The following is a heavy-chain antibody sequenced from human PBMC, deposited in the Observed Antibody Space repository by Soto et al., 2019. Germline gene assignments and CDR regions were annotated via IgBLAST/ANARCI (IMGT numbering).Heavy chain of an antibody. V-gene: IGHV1-69*01. CDR2: IIPIFGTA. Sequence: QVQLVQSGAEVKKPGSSVKVSCKASGGTFSSYAISWVRQAPGQGLEWMGGIIPIFGTANYAQKFQGRVTSTADESTSTAYMELSSLRSEDTAVYYCARVRRGMLASESRDYWYFDLWGRGTLVTVSS. D-gene: IGHD2-8*01. J-gene: IGHJ2*01. CDR3: ARVRRGMLASESRDYWYFDL. CDR1: GGTFSSYA.